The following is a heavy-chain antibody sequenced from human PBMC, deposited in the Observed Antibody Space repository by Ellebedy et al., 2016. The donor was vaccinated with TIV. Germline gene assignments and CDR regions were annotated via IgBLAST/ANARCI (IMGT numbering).Heavy chain of an antibody. CDR1: GFIVSSNY. CDR3: AKFIAVAGLDC. V-gene: IGHV3-53*01. CDR2: IYSGGTT. Sequence: GGSLRLSXAASGFIVSSNYMSWVRQAPGKGLEWVSVIYSGGTTYYAESVKGRFTISRDNSKNTLYLQMNSLRAEDTAVYYCAKFIAVAGLDCWGQGALVTVSS. D-gene: IGHD6-19*01. J-gene: IGHJ4*02.